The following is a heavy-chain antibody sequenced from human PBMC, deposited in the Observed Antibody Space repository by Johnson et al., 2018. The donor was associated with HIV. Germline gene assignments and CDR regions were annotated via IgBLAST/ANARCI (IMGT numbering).Heavy chain of an antibody. Sequence: VQLVESGGGVVQPGGSLRLSCAASGFTFSSYGMHWVRQATGKGLEWVAFIRYDGSNKYYADSVKGRFTISRDNSKNTLYLQMNSLRADDTAVYYCAKIIGYSSGLEIWGQGTMVTVSS. V-gene: IGHV3-30*02. CDR1: GFTFSSYG. D-gene: IGHD6-19*01. CDR2: IRYDGSNK. J-gene: IGHJ3*02. CDR3: AKIIGYSSGLEI.